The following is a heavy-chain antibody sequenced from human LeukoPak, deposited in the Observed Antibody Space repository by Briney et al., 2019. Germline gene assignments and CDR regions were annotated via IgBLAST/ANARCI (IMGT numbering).Heavy chain of an antibody. D-gene: IGHD2-2*01. J-gene: IGHJ6*03. CDR1: GFTFSSYW. CDR3: ARDLELSTLLWYDNSYYYYMDV. Sequence: PGGSLRLSCAASGFTFSSYWMSWVRQAPGKGLEGVANIKQDGSEKYYVDSVKGRFTISRDNAKNSLYLQMNSLRAEDTAVYYCARDLELSTLLWYDNSYYYYMDVWGKGTTVTVSS. V-gene: IGHV3-7*01. CDR2: IKQDGSEK.